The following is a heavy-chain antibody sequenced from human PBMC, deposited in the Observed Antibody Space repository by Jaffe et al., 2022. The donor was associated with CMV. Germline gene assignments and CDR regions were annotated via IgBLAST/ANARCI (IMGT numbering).Heavy chain of an antibody. J-gene: IGHJ4*02. V-gene: IGHV4-39*01. Sequence: QLQLQESGPGLVKPSETLSLTCTVSGGSISSSSYYWGWIRQPPGKGLEWIGSIYYSGSTYYNPSLKSRVTISVDTSKNQFSLKLSSVTAADTAVYYCARHERVPDTAMVTSSVTFDYWGQGTLVTVSS. CDR2: IYYSGST. CDR3: ARHERVPDTAMVTSSVTFDY. CDR1: GGSISSSSYY. D-gene: IGHD5-18*01.